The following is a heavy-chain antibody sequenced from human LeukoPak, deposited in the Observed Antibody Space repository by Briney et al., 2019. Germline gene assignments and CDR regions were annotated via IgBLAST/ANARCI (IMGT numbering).Heavy chain of an antibody. CDR2: ISSSSSYI. CDR3: ARGALSDFDY. V-gene: IGHV3-21*01. J-gene: IGHJ4*02. CDR1: GFTFSSYG. Sequence: GGSLRLSCAASGFTFSSYGMNWVRQAPGKGLEWVSSISSSSSYIYYADSVKGRFTISRDNAKNSLYLQMNSLRAEDTAVYYCARGALSDFDYWGQGTLVTVSS.